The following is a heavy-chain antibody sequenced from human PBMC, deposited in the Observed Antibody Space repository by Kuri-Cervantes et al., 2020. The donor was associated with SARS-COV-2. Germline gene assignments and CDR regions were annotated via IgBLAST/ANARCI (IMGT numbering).Heavy chain of an antibody. V-gene: IGHV1-69*13. Sequence: SVKVSCKASGYTFTSYGISWVRQAPGQGLEWMGGIIPIFGTANYAQKFQGRVMITADESTSTAYMELSSLRSEDTAVYYCASYAWELRLMFDYWGQGTLVTVSS. J-gene: IGHJ4*02. CDR3: ASYAWELRLMFDY. CDR1: GYTFTSYG. CDR2: IIPIFGTA. D-gene: IGHD1-26*01.